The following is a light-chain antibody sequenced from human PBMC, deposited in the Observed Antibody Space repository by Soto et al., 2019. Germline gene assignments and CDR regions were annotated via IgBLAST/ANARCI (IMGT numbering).Light chain of an antibody. V-gene: IGLV2-14*01. Sequence: QSALTQPASVSGSPGQSTTISCTGTRSDIGGYNYVSWYQQLPGEAPKLIIYDVSDRPSGVSTSFSGSKSGNTASLTISGLQAEDEGDYYCSSLTSRHTYVLGTGTKLTVL. CDR1: RSDIGGYNY. CDR3: SSLTSRHTYV. J-gene: IGLJ1*01. CDR2: DVS.